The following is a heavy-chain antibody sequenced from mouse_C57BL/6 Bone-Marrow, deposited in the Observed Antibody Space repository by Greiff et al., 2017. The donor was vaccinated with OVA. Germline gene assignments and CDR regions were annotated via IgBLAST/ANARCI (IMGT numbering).Heavy chain of an antibody. CDR3: ASLYDCYPFAY. CDR1: GYTFTSYD. Sequence: VQLQQSGPELVKPADSVKLSCKASGYTFTSYDINWVKQRPGQGLEWIGWIYPSDSSTQYHEKFNGKATLTVDTASSTAYMERHSLTSEDSAVYFCASLYDCYPFAYWGQGTLVTVSA. CDR2: IYPSDSST. D-gene: IGHD2-3*01. J-gene: IGHJ3*01. V-gene: IGHV1-85*01.